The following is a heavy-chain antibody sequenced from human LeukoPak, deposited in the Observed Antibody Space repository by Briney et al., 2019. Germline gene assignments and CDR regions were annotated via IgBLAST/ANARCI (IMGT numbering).Heavy chain of an antibody. CDR3: ARHERDASLDHALDI. V-gene: IGHV4-61*01. D-gene: IGHD5-24*01. Sequence: SETLSLTCTVSGGSVSSGSYYWSWIRQPPGKGLEWIGYIYYSGTTSYNPSLKSRVTILVDTSKNQFSLKLSPVTAADTAVYYCARHERDASLDHALDIWGQGTMVTVSS. J-gene: IGHJ3*02. CDR2: IYYSGTT. CDR1: GGSVSSGSYY.